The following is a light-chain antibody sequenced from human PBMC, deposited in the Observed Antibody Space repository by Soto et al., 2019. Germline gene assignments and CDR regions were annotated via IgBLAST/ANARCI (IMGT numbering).Light chain of an antibody. V-gene: IGKV3-20*01. CDR2: GAS. Sequence: EIVLTQSPGTLSLSPGERATLSCRASQSVSSNYLAWYRRKPGQAPRLLIYGASYRATDIPGRFSGSGSGTDFTLTITRLEPEDFAVYYCQQYGSSPPTFGPWNRVEIK. J-gene: IGKJ1*01. CDR3: QQYGSSPPT. CDR1: QSVSSNY.